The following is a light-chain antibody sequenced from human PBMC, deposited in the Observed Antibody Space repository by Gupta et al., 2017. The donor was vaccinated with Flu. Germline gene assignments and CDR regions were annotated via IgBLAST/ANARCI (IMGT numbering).Light chain of an antibody. J-gene: IGKJ2*03. CDR2: DAS. CDR3: QQRSNGPPGYS. CDR1: QSVSNY. V-gene: IGKV3-11*01. Sequence: EVVLTQSPATLSLSPGERATLSCRASQSVSNYLAWYQQQPGQAPRLLIYDASNRATGIPARFSGSGDGTDFTLTISSLEPEDFAVYYCQQRSNGPPGYSFGQGTKLEIK.